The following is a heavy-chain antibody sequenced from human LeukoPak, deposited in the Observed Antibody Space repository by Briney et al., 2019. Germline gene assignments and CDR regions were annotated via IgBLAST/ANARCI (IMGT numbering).Heavy chain of an antibody. Sequence: GGSLRLSCVASGFTVSSNYMSRVRQAPGKGLEWVSVIYSGGSTYYADSVKGRFTISRDNSKNTLYLQMNSLRAEDTAVYYCARELAGSRYFQHWGQGTLVTVSS. V-gene: IGHV3-66*02. J-gene: IGHJ1*01. CDR2: IYSGGST. CDR3: ARELAGSRYFQH. D-gene: IGHD1-1*01. CDR1: GFTVSSNY.